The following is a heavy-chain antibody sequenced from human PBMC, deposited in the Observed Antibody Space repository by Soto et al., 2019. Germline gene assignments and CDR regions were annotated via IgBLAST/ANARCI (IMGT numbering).Heavy chain of an antibody. CDR2: IYHSGST. D-gene: IGHD5-18*01. CDR3: ARGEGYSYGRYHYNWFDP. V-gene: IGHV4-30-2*01. Sequence: SETLSLTCAVSGGSISSGGYSWSWIRQPPGKGLEWIGYIYHSGSTYYNPSLKSRVTISVDTSKNQFSLKLSSVTAADTAVYYCARGEGYSYGRYHYNWFDPWGQGTLVTVSS. CDR1: GGSISSGGYS. J-gene: IGHJ5*02.